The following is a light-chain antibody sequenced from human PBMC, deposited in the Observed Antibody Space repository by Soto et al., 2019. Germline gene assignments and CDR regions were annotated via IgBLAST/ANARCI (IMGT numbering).Light chain of an antibody. CDR3: SLYTSQNAYV. V-gene: IGLV2-14*01. CDR1: SGDVGGHNY. CDR2: EVT. J-gene: IGLJ1*01. Sequence: QSALTQPASVSGSPGQSTTISCTGTSGDVGGHNYVSWYQQHPGKAPKLIIYEVTNRPSGVSNRFSGSKSGNTASLTISGLQAEDEADYYCSLYTSQNAYVFGTGTKVTVL.